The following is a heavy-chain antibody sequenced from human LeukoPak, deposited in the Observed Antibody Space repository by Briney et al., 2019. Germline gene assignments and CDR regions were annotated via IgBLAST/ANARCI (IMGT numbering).Heavy chain of an antibody. V-gene: IGHV1-2*02. CDR1: GYTFTGYY. Sequence: ASVKVSCKASGYTFTGYYMHWVRQAPGQGLEWMGWINPNSGGTNYAQKFQGRVTMTRDPSISTAYMELSRLSSDDTAVYYCVLRVLVRGVIISFDYWGQGTLVTVSS. CDR2: INPNSGGT. J-gene: IGHJ4*02. CDR3: VLRVLVRGVIISFDY. D-gene: IGHD3-10*01.